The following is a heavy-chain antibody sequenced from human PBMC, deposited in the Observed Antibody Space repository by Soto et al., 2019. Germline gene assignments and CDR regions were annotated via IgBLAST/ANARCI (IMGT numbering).Heavy chain of an antibody. CDR1: GGSISSGGYS. Sequence: PSETLSLTCAVSGGSISSGGYSWSWIRQPPGKGLEWIGYIYHSGSTYYNPSLKSRVTISVDRSKNQFSLKLSSVTAADTAVYYCARAERDSSGYYYYWGQGTLVTVSS. CDR3: ARAERDSSGYYYY. D-gene: IGHD3-22*01. CDR2: IYHSGST. V-gene: IGHV4-30-2*01. J-gene: IGHJ4*02.